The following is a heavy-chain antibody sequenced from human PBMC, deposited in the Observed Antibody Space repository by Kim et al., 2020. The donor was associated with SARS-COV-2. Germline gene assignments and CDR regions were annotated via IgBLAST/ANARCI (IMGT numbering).Heavy chain of an antibody. CDR3: AGLRPPLRVRGVINWFDH. CDR1: GGSVSSGSYY. D-gene: IGHD3-10*01. CDR2: IYYSGST. Sequence: SETLSLTCTVSGGSVSSGSYYWSWIRQPPGKGLEWIGYIYYSGSTNYNPSLKSRVTISVDTSKNQFSLKLSSVTAADTAVYYCAGLRPPLRVRGVINWFDHWGQGTLVTVSS. J-gene: IGHJ5*02. V-gene: IGHV4-61*01.